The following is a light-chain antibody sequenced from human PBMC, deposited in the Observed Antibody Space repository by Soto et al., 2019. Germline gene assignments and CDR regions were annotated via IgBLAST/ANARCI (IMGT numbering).Light chain of an antibody. CDR2: DNN. CDR3: GAWDSNLSAVV. J-gene: IGLJ1*01. Sequence: QSVLTQPPSVSAAPGQKVTISCSGSSSNIGKNYVSWYQHLPGTAPKLLIYDNNKRPSGIPDRFSGSKSGTSATLGITGLQNGDEVDYYCGAWDSNLSAVVFGTGTQLTVL. V-gene: IGLV1-51*01. CDR1: SSNIGKNY.